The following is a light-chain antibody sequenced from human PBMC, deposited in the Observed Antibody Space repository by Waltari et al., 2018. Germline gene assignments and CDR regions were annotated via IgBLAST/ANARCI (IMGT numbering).Light chain of an antibody. V-gene: IGKV1-8*01. CDR1: QAISSY. CDR2: ATS. Sequence: AIRMTQSPSSLSASTGDRVTITCRASQAISSYLAWYQQKPGKAPKFLIYATSTLQSGVPSGFSGSGFGTDFTLTINCLQSEDFATYYCQQYYNYPWTFGQGTKVEIK. CDR3: QQYYNYPWT. J-gene: IGKJ1*01.